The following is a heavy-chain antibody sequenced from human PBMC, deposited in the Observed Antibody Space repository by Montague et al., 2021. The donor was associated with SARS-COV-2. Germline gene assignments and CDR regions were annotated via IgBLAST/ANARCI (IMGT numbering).Heavy chain of an antibody. CDR3: ARDRGRYGSGSYHY. V-gene: IGHV4-30-4*08. CDR1: GGSISSGYYY. Sequence: TLSLTCTVSGGSISSGYYYWIWLRQPPGQGLVWFGHFSYSGSTYYTLTLKIRVTIAVDTSKNQFSLMLSSVTAADTAVYYSARDRGRYGSGSYHYWGQGTLVTVSS. D-gene: IGHD3-10*01. CDR2: FSYSGST. J-gene: IGHJ4*02.